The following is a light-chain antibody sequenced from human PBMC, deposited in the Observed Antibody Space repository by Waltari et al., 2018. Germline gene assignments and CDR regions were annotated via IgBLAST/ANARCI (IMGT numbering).Light chain of an antibody. Sequence: DVLMTQSPSSLSASVGDRITITCQATRDIDTDLNWYQHKPGKSPKLLIYDAGTLQSGVPSRFSGSGSGTHFSLTINNLQPDDFATYYCQQYSTLPFTFGGGTRVDI. CDR1: RDIDTD. CDR3: QQYSTLPFT. CDR2: DAG. J-gene: IGKJ4*01. V-gene: IGKV1-33*01.